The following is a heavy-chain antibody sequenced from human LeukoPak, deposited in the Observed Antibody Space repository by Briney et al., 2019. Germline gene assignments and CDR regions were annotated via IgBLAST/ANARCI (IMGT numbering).Heavy chain of an antibody. D-gene: IGHD3-22*01. J-gene: IGHJ3*02. V-gene: IGHV3-53*01. CDR2: TYTGGNS. CDR3: ARGGRGSAAVVAPRSFDI. Sequence: GGSMRLSCAASGFTVSSTHMVWVRQAPGKGLEWVSVTYTGGNSYYAGSVKGRFIISRDISKNTLYLQMNSLRAEDSALYYCARGGRGSAAVVAPRSFDIWGQGTMVTVSS. CDR1: GFTVSSTH.